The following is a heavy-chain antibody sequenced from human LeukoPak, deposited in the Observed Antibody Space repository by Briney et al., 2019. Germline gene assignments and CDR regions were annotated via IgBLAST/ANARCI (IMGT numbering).Heavy chain of an antibody. V-gene: IGHV1-18*01. J-gene: IGHJ5*02. Sequence: ASVKVSCKASGYTFTSYGMSWVRQAPGQGLEWMGWISAYNGNTNYAQKLQGRVTMTTDTSTSTAYMELRSLRSDDTAVYYCARAPSSSWYNWFDPWGQGTLVTVSS. D-gene: IGHD6-13*01. CDR3: ARAPSSSWYNWFDP. CDR1: GYTFTSYG. CDR2: ISAYNGNT.